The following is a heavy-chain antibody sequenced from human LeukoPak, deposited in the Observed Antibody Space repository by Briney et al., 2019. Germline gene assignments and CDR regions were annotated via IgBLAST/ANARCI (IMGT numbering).Heavy chain of an antibody. V-gene: IGHV3-53*01. D-gene: IGHD2-2*01. Sequence: GGSLRLSCAASGFTVSSNYMSWVRQAPGKGLEWVSVIYSGGSTYYADSVKGRFTISRDNSKNTLYLQMNSLRAEDTAVYYCARESLPYCSSTSCLGWFDPWGQGTLVTVSS. CDR1: GFTVSSNY. CDR3: ARESLPYCSSTSCLGWFDP. CDR2: IYSGGST. J-gene: IGHJ5*02.